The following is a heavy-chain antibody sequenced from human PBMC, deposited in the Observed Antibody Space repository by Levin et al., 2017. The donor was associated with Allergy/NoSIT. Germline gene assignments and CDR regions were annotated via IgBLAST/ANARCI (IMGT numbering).Heavy chain of an antibody. CDR1: GFTFSSYS. Sequence: LSLTCAASGFTFSSYSVNWVRQAPGKGLEWVSYISSSSGTIYYADSVKGRFTISRDNAKNSLYLQMNSLRDEDTAVYYCARDGHCSSTSCYVDLDYWGQGTLVTVSP. CDR2: ISSSSGTI. J-gene: IGHJ4*02. V-gene: IGHV3-48*02. CDR3: ARDGHCSSTSCYVDLDY. D-gene: IGHD2-2*01.